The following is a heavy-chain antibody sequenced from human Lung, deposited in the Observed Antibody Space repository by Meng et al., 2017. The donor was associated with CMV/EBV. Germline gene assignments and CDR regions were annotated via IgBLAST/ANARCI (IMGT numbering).Heavy chain of an antibody. D-gene: IGHD6-13*01. CDR1: GGTISSSSYY. V-gene: IGHV4-39*01. J-gene: IGHJ6*02. Sequence: SXTXSLXXTVSGGTISSSSYYWGWLRQPPGKGLEWIGSINYSGSTYYNPSLKSRVIISVDTSKNQFSLKLSSVTAADTAVYYCARHFEEWQQPYYYYYGMDVXGQGXTVTVSS. CDR2: INYSGST. CDR3: ARHFEEWQQPYYYYYGMDV.